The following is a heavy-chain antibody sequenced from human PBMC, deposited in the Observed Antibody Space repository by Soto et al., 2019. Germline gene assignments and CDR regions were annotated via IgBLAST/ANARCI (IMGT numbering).Heavy chain of an antibody. CDR2: IYPGDSDS. D-gene: IGHD4-17*01. CDR1: GYNFATYW. CDR3: ARHGFYGDYASNYFDP. Sequence: PGESLKISCEGFGYNFATYWIAWVRQMPGKGLEYMGIIYPGDSDSRYSPSFQGQVTFSADKSISTAYMQWSSLKASDTAMYYCARHGFYGDYASNYFDPWGQGTLVTVYS. J-gene: IGHJ5*02. V-gene: IGHV5-51*01.